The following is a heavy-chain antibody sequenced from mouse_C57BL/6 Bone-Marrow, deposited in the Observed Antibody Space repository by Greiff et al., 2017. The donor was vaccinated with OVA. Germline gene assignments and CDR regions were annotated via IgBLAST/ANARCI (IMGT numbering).Heavy chain of an antibody. CDR1: GYTFTSYW. V-gene: IGHV1-55*01. Sequence: VKLQESGAELVKPGASVKMSCKASGYTFTSYWITWVKQRPGQGLEWIGDIYPGSGSTNYNEKFKSKATLTVDTSSSTAYMQLSSLTSEDSAVYYCAREHGYWYFDVWGTGTTVTVSS. CDR2: IYPGSGST. D-gene: IGHD1-1*02. CDR3: AREHGYWYFDV. J-gene: IGHJ1*03.